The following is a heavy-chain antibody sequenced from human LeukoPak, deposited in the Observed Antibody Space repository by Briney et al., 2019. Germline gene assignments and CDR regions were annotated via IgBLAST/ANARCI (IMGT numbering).Heavy chain of an antibody. Sequence: KPSETLSLTCTVSGGSITSFYWGWIRQPPGKGLEWIGYIYNSGSTDYNPSLKSRVTISADTSKDQFSLKLSSVTAADTAVYYCARDVGGGPFFGYWGQGTLVTVSP. J-gene: IGHJ4*02. D-gene: IGHD2-15*01. V-gene: IGHV4-59*01. CDR1: GGSITSFY. CDR2: IYNSGST. CDR3: ARDVGGGPFFGY.